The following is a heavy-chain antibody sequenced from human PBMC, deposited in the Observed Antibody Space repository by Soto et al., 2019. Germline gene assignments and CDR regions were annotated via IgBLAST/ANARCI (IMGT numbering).Heavy chain of an antibody. J-gene: IGHJ5*02. CDR1: GGSISSGAYY. CDR3: ARWWSGSRQGFDP. CDR2: IYYSGST. V-gene: IGHV4-31*03. D-gene: IGHD3-3*01. Sequence: QVQLQESGPGLVKPSQTLSLTCTVSGGSISSGAYYWSWIRQHPGKGLEWIGSIYYSGSTYYNPSLKSRVSISVDTSKNQFSLKLSSVTAADTAVYYCARWWSGSRQGFDPWGQGTLVTVSS.